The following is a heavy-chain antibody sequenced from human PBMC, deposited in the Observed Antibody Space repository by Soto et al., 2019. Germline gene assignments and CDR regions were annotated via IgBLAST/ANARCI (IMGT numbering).Heavy chain of an antibody. V-gene: IGHV2-26*01. CDR3: ARRRSGWFLVDP. J-gene: IGHJ5*02. D-gene: IGHD6-19*01. CDR2: LFSNDEK. CDR1: GFSLSNAKMG. Sequence: QVTLKESGPVLVKPTEPLTLTCTVSGFSLSNAKMGVSWIRQPPGKALEWLAHLFSNDEKSYSTSLQSRLTISEDTSKSQVVLTMTNTDPADTATYYCARRRSGWFLVDPWGQGTLVTVSS.